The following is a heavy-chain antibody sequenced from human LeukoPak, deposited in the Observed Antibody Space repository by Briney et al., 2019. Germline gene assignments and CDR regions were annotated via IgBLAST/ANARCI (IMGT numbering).Heavy chain of an antibody. D-gene: IGHD4-17*01. J-gene: IGHJ6*02. CDR3: ARAFERDYGDYIRRGYYYYGMDV. CDR1: GGSISSYY. CDR2: IYYSGST. V-gene: IGHV4-59*01. Sequence: PSETLSLTCTVSGGSISSYYWSWIRQPPGKGLEWIGYIYYSGSTNYNPSLKSRVTILVDTSKNHFSPKLSSVTAADTDVYYCARAFERDYGDYIRRGYYYYGMDVWGQGTTVTVSS.